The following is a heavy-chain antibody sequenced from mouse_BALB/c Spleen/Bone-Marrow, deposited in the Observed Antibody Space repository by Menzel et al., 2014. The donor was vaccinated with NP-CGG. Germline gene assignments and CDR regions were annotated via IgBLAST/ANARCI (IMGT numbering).Heavy chain of an antibody. CDR3: ARGGNYAWFAY. J-gene: IGHJ3*01. Sequence: EVHLVESGGGLVQPGGSRKLSCAASGFTFSSFGMHWVRQAPEKGLEWVAYISSVCSTIYYADTVKGRFTISRDNPKNTLFLQMTSLRSEDTAMYYCARGGNYAWFAYWGQGTLVTVSA. V-gene: IGHV5-17*02. CDR1: GFTFSSFG. D-gene: IGHD2-1*01. CDR2: ISSVCSTI.